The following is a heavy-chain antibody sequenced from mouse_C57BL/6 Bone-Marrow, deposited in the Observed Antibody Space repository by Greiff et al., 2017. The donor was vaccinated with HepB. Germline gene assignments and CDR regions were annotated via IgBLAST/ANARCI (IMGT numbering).Heavy chain of an antibody. D-gene: IGHD2-4*01. CDR2: ISSGSSTI. Sequence: EVNLVESGGGLVKPGGSLKLSCAASGFTFSDYGMHWVRQAPEKGLEWVAYISSGSSTIYYADTVKGRFTISRDNAKNTLFLQMTSLRSEDTAMYYCARLITTPYYAMDYWGQGTSVTVSS. CDR3: ARLITTPYYAMDY. J-gene: IGHJ4*01. CDR1: GFTFSDYG. V-gene: IGHV5-17*01.